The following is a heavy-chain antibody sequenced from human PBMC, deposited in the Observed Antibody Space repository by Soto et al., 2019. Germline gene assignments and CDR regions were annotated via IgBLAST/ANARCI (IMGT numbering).Heavy chain of an antibody. D-gene: IGHD2-15*01. CDR3: ARGLVAATLNYYYGMDV. Sequence: PSETLSLTCAVSGGSISSSNWWSWVRQPPGKGLEWIGEIHHSGSTNYNPSLKSRVTISVDKSKNQFSLKLSSVTAADTAVYYCARGLVAATLNYYYGMDVWGQGTTVTVSS. CDR2: IHHSGST. CDR1: GGSISSSNW. V-gene: IGHV4-4*02. J-gene: IGHJ6*02.